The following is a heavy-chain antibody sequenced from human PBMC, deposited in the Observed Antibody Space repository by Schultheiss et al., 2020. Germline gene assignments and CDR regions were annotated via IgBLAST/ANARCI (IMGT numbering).Heavy chain of an antibody. Sequence: GGSLRLSCAASGFTFSSYWMSWVRQAPGKGLEWVSYISSSGSTIYYADSVKGRFTISRDNAKNSLYLQMNSLRDEDTAVYYCARDIAASGYYYYGMDVWGQGTTVTVSS. CDR1: GFTFSSYW. D-gene: IGHD6-13*01. V-gene: IGHV3-48*02. J-gene: IGHJ6*02. CDR2: ISSSGSTI. CDR3: ARDIAASGYYYYGMDV.